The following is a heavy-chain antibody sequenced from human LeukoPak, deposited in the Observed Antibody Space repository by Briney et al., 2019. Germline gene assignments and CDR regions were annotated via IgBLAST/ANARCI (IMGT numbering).Heavy chain of an antibody. V-gene: IGHV3-21*01. CDR2: ISTRSDYI. CDR3: ARYVYGVVTSFDY. J-gene: IGHJ4*02. D-gene: IGHD3-3*01. CDR1: QFTFSDCT. Sequence: GGSLRLSCAASQFTFSDCTMNWVRRAPGKGLEWVSSISTRSDYIYYAESVKGRFTISRDNAKNSLYLQMNSLRAEDMAVYYCARYVYGVVTSFDYWGQGTLVTVSS.